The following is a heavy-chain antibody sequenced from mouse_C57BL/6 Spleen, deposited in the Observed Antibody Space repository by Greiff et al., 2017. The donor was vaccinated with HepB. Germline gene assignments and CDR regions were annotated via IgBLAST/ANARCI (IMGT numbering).Heavy chain of an antibody. CDR1: GFTFSSYA. J-gene: IGHJ2*01. CDR3: AREGDYGFDY. D-gene: IGHD1-1*01. V-gene: IGHV5-4*01. Sequence: EVKLMESGGGLVKPGGSLKLSCAASGFTFSSYAMSWVRQTPEKRLEWVATISDGGSYTYYPDNVKGRFTISRDNAKNNLYLQMSHLKSEDTAMDYCAREGDYGFDYWGQGTTLTVSS. CDR2: ISDGGSYT.